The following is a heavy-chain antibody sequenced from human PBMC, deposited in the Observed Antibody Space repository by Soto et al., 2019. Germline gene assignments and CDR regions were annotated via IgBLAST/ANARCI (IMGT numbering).Heavy chain of an antibody. CDR2: IIPIFGTA. CDR3: ARGTLGYCSSTSCYNDYYYYGMDV. Sequence: QVQLVQSGAEVKKPGSSVKVSCKASGGTFSSYAISWVRQAPGQGLEWMGGIIPIFGTANYAQKFHGRVTITADKSTSTAYMELSSLRSEDTAVYYCARGTLGYCSSTSCYNDYYYYGMDVWGQGTTVTVSS. D-gene: IGHD2-2*02. J-gene: IGHJ6*02. V-gene: IGHV1-69*06. CDR1: GGTFSSYA.